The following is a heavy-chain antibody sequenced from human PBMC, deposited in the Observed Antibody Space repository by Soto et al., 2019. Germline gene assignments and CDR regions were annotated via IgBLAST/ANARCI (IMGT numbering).Heavy chain of an antibody. V-gene: IGHV4-31*03. CDR1: GGSISSGGYY. Sequence: NPSETLSLTCTVSGGSISSGGYYWSWIRQHPGKGLEWIGYIYYSGSTYYNPSLKSRVTISVDTSKNQFSLKLSSVTAADTAVYYCARVNGYCSSTSCTYYGMDVWGQGTMVTVSS. CDR2: IYYSGST. CDR3: ARVNGYCSSTSCTYYGMDV. J-gene: IGHJ6*02. D-gene: IGHD2-2*03.